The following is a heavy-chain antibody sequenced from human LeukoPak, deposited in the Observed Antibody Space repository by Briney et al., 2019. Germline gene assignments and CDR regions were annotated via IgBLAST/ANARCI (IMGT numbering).Heavy chain of an antibody. D-gene: IGHD6-25*01. CDR1: GFTFSGRW. V-gene: IGHV3-7*01. J-gene: IGHJ4*02. CDR3: ARDPSAGSES. CDR2: IKPDGSEK. Sequence: GGSLRLSCAASGFTFSGRWMSWVRQAPGKGLEWVANIKPDGSEKNYVDSVKGRFTISRDNAKSSLYLQMNSLRVEDTAVYYCARDPSAGSESWGQGTLVTVSS.